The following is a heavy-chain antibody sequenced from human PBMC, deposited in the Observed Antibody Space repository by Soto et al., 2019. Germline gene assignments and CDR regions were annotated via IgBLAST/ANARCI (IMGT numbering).Heavy chain of an antibody. V-gene: IGHV3-49*04. CDR3: TRARRGYSYGSYYYYGMDV. CDR2: IRSKAYGGTT. CDR1: GVTLGDYA. J-gene: IGHJ6*02. Sequence: QPXGSLRLSCTASGVTLGDYAMSWVRQAPGRGLDWVGFIRSKAYGGTTEYAASVKGRFTISRDDSKSIAYLQMNSLKTEDTAVYYCTRARRGYSYGSYYYYGMDVWGQGTTVTVSS. D-gene: IGHD5-18*01.